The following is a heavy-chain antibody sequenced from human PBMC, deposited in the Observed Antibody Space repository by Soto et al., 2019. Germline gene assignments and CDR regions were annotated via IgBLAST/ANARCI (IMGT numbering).Heavy chain of an antibody. J-gene: IGHJ5*02. CDR2: INHRGTA. D-gene: IGHD6-19*01. Sequence: SETLTLTCAVYGASLSDYYWNWLRQPPRKGLEWIGEINHRGTASYNPSLKSQVDISVDTALTQSSLKLRSVTAADTAIYYCAKYQWNPGAFDPWGPGTQVTVSS. CDR1: GASLSDYY. CDR3: AKYQWNPGAFDP. V-gene: IGHV4-34*01.